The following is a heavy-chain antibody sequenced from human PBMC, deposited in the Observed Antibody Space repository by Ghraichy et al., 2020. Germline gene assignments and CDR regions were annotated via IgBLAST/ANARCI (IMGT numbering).Heavy chain of an antibody. CDR2: IYYSGST. D-gene: IGHD3-16*01. CDR3: ARLPRGGVHDYYYGMDV. CDR1: GGSISSYY. Sequence: SETLSLTCTVSGGSISSYYWSWIRQPPGKGLEWIGYIYYSGSTNYNPSLKSRVTISVDTSKNQFSLKLSSVTAADTAVYYCARLPRGGVHDYYYGMDVWGQGTTVTVSS. V-gene: IGHV4-59*08. J-gene: IGHJ6*02.